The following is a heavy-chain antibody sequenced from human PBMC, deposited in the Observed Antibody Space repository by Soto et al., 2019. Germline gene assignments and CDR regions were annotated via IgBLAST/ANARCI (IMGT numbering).Heavy chain of an antibody. CDR3: ARGRPENSETDSGSLTPTGEFGP. Sequence: EVQLVESGGGLVQPGGSLRLSCAASGFTFSSYDMHWVRQATGKGLEWVSAIGTAGDTYYPGSVKGRFTISRENATNSLYLQMNSLRAEDTAVYYCARGRPENSETDSGSLTPTGEFGPWGQGTLVTVSS. CDR2: IGTAGDT. CDR1: GFTFSSYD. D-gene: IGHD1-26*01. V-gene: IGHV3-13*01. J-gene: IGHJ5*02.